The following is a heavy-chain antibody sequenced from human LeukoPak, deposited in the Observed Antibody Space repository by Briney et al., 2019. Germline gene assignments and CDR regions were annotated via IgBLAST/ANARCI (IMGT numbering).Heavy chain of an antibody. V-gene: IGHV4-38-2*01. CDR2: IYHRGST. J-gene: IGHJ3*02. CDR1: GYSISSVYY. D-gene: IGHD4-17*01. Sequence: SETLSLTCAVSGYSISSVYYWGWIRQPPGKGLEWIGSIYHRGSTYYNPSLKSRVTISVDTSKNQYSLKLSSVTAADTAVYYCARVRYGDHDLIDAFDIWGQGTMVTVSS. CDR3: ARVRYGDHDLIDAFDI.